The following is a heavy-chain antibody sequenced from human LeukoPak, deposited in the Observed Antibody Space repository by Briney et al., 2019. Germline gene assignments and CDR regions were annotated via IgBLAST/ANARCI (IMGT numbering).Heavy chain of an antibody. CDR2: ISAYNGNT. CDR3: ASRDMVRGVILFNY. V-gene: IGHV1-18*01. Sequence: ASVKVSCKASGYTFTSYGISWVRQAPGQGLEWMGWISAYNGNTNYAQKLQGRVTMTTDTSTSTAYVELRSLRSDDTAVYYCASRDMVRGVILFNYWGQGTLVTVSS. J-gene: IGHJ4*02. D-gene: IGHD3-10*01. CDR1: GYTFTSYG.